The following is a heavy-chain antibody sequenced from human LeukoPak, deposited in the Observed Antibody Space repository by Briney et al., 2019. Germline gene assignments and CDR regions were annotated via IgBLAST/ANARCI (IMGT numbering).Heavy chain of an antibody. D-gene: IGHD3-22*01. CDR1: GFTVSSNY. Sequence: GGSLRLSCAASGFTVSSNYMSWVRQAPGKGLEWVSVIYSGGSTYYADSVKGRFTISRDNSENTLYLQMNSLRAEDTAVYYCARGVFYYDSSGSQYFDPWGQGTLVTVSS. V-gene: IGHV3-66*01. CDR3: ARGVFYYDSSGSQYFDP. CDR2: IYSGGST. J-gene: IGHJ5*02.